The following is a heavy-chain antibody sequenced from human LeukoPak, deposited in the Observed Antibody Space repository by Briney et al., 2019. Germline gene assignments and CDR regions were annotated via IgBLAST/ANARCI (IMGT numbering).Heavy chain of an antibody. J-gene: IGHJ4*02. CDR3: ARDSSREQWLPFDY. CDR2: ISAYNGNT. V-gene: IGHV1-18*01. D-gene: IGHD6-19*01. Sequence: GASVKVSCKASGYTFTTYGISWVRQAPGQGLEWMGRISAYNGNTNYAQKLQGRVTMTTDTSTSTAYMELRSLRSDDTAVYYCARDSSREQWLPFDYWGQGTLVTVSS. CDR1: GYTFTTYG.